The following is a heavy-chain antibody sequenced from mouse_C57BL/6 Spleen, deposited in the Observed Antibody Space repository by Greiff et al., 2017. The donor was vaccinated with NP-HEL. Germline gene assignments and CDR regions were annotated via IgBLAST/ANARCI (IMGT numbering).Heavy chain of an antibody. CDR1: GYTFTSYW. Sequence: QVQLKESGAELVMPGASVKLSCKASGYTFTSYWMHWVKQRPGQGLEWIGEIDPSDSYTNYNQKFKGKSTLTVDKSSSTAYMQLSSLTSEDSAVYYCALGRFAYWGQGTLVTVSA. J-gene: IGHJ3*01. CDR3: ALGRFAY. V-gene: IGHV1-69*01. D-gene: IGHD4-1*01. CDR2: IDPSDSYT.